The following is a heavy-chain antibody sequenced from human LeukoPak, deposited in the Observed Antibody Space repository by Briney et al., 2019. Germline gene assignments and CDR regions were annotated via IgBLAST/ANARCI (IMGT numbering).Heavy chain of an antibody. J-gene: IGHJ6*03. V-gene: IGHV4-31*02. CDR2: IYYSGNT. D-gene: IGHD4-17*01. CDR1: GGSITSGGFC. Sequence: SESLSLTWTVSGGSITSGGFCWSWIRRHPGKGPEWIGHIYYSGNTYYNPSLKSRVLMSVDPSKNQFSLKLSSVTAADTTVYYCARESMYDYGDGNYFFYYLDFWGQGTTVTVSS. CDR3: ARESMYDYGDGNYFFYYLDF.